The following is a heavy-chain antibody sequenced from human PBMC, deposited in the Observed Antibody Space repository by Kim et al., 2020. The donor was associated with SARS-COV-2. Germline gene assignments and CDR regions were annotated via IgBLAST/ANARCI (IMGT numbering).Heavy chain of an antibody. V-gene: IGHV4-39*07. CDR3: ARRKNYGDPLDY. J-gene: IGHJ4*02. Sequence: YNPSLKSRVTISVDTSKHQFSLKLSSVTAADTAVYYCARRKNYGDPLDYWGQGTLVTVSS. D-gene: IGHD4-17*01.